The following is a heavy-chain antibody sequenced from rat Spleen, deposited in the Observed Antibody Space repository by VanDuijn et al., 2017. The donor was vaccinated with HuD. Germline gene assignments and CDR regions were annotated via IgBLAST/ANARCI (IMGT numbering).Heavy chain of an antibody. CDR3: ARHREVYPGVMDA. V-gene: IGHV5-25*01. Sequence: EVQLVESGGGLVQPGRSLKLSCAASGFTFSDYFMAWVRQAPGKGLEWVASITNTGGSTYYPDSLKGRFTISRDNAKSTLYLQMDSLRSEDTATYYCARHREVYPGVMDAWGQGASVTVSS. CDR2: ITNTGGST. J-gene: IGHJ4*01. D-gene: IGHD1-4*01. CDR1: GFTFSDYF.